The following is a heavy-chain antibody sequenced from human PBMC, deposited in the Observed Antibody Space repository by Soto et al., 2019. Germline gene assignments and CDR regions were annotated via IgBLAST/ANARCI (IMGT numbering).Heavy chain of an antibody. CDR2: TFNYDGSL. CDR3: AREEGYFGGGSCFRSAFDL. Sequence: EVQLVESGGRLVKPGGSLRLSCAVSGFALSTYSIAWVRQAPGKGLEWVSFTFNYDGSLYYADSVKGRFAISRDDAKNSVYLQMTSLRAEDTAVYYCAREEGYFGGGSCFRSAFDLWGQGTVVTVSS. J-gene: IGHJ3*01. D-gene: IGHD2-15*01. V-gene: IGHV3-21*01. CDR1: GFALSTYS.